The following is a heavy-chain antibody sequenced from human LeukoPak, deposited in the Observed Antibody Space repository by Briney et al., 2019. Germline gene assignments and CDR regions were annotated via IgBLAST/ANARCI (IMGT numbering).Heavy chain of an antibody. Sequence: GGSLRLSCAASGFTFSSYDMHWVRQATGKGLEWVSAIGTAGDTYYPGSVKGRFTISRENAKNSLYLQMNSLRAGDTAVYYCARGGIAVAGSPYYYYGMDVWGQGTTVTVSS. CDR3: ARGGIAVAGSPYYYYGMDV. CDR1: GFTFSSYD. V-gene: IGHV3-13*01. J-gene: IGHJ6*02. CDR2: IGTAGDT. D-gene: IGHD6-19*01.